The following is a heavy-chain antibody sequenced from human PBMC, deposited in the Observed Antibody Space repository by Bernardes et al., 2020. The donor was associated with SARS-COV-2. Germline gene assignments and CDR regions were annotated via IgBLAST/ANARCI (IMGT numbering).Heavy chain of an antibody. CDR2: ISSSSDYV. J-gene: IGHJ4*02. CDR3: VREGADYGASPRADYFDL. Sequence: GGSLRLSCEATGFTFYSHSLNWVRQAPGKGLEWVSSISSSSDYVYYTDSVKGRFTISRDNARKALFLQMNSLRVEDTAMYYCVREGADYGASPRADYFDLWGQGTLVSVSS. D-gene: IGHD3-16*01. V-gene: IGHV3-21*01. CDR1: GFTFYSHS.